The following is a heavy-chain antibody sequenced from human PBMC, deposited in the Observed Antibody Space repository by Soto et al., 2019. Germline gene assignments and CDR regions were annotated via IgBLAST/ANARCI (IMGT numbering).Heavy chain of an antibody. D-gene: IGHD6-19*01. Sequence: GGSLRLSCAASGFTFSSYAMHWVRQAPGKGLEGVAVISYDGSNKYHADSVKGRFTISRDNSKNTLYLQMNSLRAEDTAVYYCARDRPSPIPYSYSSGPYYYYYGMDVWGQGTTVTVSS. J-gene: IGHJ6*02. CDR3: ARDRPSPIPYSYSSGPYYYYYGMDV. CDR1: GFTFSSYA. CDR2: ISYDGSNK. V-gene: IGHV3-30-3*01.